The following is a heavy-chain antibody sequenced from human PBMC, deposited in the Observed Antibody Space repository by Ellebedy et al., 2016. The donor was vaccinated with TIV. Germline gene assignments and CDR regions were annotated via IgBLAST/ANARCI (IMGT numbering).Heavy chain of an antibody. J-gene: IGHJ5*02. V-gene: IGHV3-7*01. CDR3: VGFGVFNL. Sequence: GESLKISCAAWGFSFSNFWMSWVRQAPGKGLEWVAHIKTDGSETYYVDSVKGRFTSSRENAKNALFLQMDGLRVDDSAVYYCVGFGVFNLWGQGAPVTVSS. D-gene: IGHD3-3*01. CDR1: GFSFSNFW. CDR2: IKTDGSET.